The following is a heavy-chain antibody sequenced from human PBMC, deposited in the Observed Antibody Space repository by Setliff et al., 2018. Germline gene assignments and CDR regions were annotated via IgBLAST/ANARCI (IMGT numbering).Heavy chain of an antibody. CDR2: IQHRGNT. CDR3: TRDGGDGYGVYAYAGGGFDI. J-gene: IGHJ3*02. CDR1: GYSISSPHY. V-gene: IGHV4-38-2*02. D-gene: IGHD4-17*01. Sequence: PSETLSLTCAVSGYSISSPHYWGWIRQPPGKGLEWIGSIQHRGNTYYNPSLKSRVTISVDTSNNQFSRKLTSVTAADTTVYYCTRDGGDGYGVYAYAGGGFDIWGQGTMVTVSS.